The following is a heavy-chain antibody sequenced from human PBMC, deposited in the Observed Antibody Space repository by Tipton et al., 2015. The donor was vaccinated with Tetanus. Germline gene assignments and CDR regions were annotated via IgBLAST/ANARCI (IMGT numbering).Heavy chain of an antibody. Sequence: LRLSCTVSRGSISSGTFYWDWIRQPPGKGLEWIGNIYYNGNTLQNPSLKGRVTLSLDKSKNQFSLKLTSVTAADTAVYYCARTADNWFDPWGQGTLVTVSS. V-gene: IGHV4-39*01. CDR1: RGSISSGTFY. CDR2: IYYNGNT. J-gene: IGHJ5*02. D-gene: IGHD2-21*02. CDR3: ARTADNWFDP.